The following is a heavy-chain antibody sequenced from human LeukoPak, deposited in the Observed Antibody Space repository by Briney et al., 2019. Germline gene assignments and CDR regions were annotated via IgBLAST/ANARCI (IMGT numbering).Heavy chain of an antibody. CDR2: INHSGST. D-gene: IGHD6-6*01. CDR3: ARDDSSSSNY. J-gene: IGHJ4*02. V-gene: IGHV4-34*01. CDR1: GGSFSGYY. Sequence: PSETLSLTCAVYGGSFSGYYWSWIRQPPGKGLEWIGEINHSGSTNYNPSLKSRVTISVDTSKNQFSLKLSSVTAADTAVYYCARDDSSSSNYWGQGTLVTVSS.